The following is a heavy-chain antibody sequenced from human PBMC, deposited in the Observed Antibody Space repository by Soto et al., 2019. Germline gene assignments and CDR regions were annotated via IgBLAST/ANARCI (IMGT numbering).Heavy chain of an antibody. CDR1: GFTFSSYS. J-gene: IGHJ4*02. V-gene: IGHV3-23*01. D-gene: IGHD3-10*01. Sequence: LRLSCAASGFTFSSYSMSWVRQAPGKGLEWVSGFRTGGDDGTTYYADSVKGRFTISRDNSKNTLFLQMNSLRAEDTAIYYCAKKVNSGPGSQYFDYWGQGTLVTVSS. CDR3: AKKVNSGPGSQYFDY. CDR2: FRTGGDDGTT.